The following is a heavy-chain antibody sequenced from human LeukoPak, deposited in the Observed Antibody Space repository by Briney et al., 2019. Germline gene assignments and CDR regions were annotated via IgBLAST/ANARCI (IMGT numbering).Heavy chain of an antibody. CDR1: GFTFSSYS. V-gene: IGHV3-7*01. Sequence: GGSLRLSCAASGFTFSSYSMMWVRQAPGKGLEWVGNIQPDGSEQYPVDSVKGRFTISRDNARNSMFLQMNSLRVEDTAVYYCASQSYARFDPWGQGTLVTVSS. D-gene: IGHD3-16*01. CDR2: IQPDGSEQ. J-gene: IGHJ5*02. CDR3: ASQSYARFDP.